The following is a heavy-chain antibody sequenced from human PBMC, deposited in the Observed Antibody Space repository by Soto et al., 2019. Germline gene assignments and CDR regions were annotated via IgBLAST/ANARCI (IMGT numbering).Heavy chain of an antibody. V-gene: IGHV4-59*01. D-gene: IGHD3-9*01. CDR3: AGEEDAIFCHGLDV. CDR2: IYDTGISGYTPST. J-gene: IGHJ6*04. CDR1: GGSITASY. Sequence: PSETLSLTCTVSGGSITASYWSWIRRTPGKGLEWIAYIYDTGISGYTPSTSYNPSLKSRVTMSVDTSKSQFSLKLTSVTAADTTAYYCAGEEDAIFCHGLDVWGEGITVTDSS.